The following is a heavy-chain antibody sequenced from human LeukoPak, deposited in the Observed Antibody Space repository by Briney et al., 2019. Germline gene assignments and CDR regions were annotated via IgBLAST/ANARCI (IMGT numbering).Heavy chain of an antibody. Sequence: PGGSLRLSCAASGFTFSGYGMHWVRQAPGKGLEWVAVISYDGSNKDYGDSVKGRFTISRDNSKNTLDLQMNSLRAEDTAVYYCAKDFAGMDVWGQGTTVTVSS. V-gene: IGHV3-30*18. CDR2: ISYDGSNK. CDR3: AKDFAGMDV. CDR1: GFTFSGYG. J-gene: IGHJ6*02.